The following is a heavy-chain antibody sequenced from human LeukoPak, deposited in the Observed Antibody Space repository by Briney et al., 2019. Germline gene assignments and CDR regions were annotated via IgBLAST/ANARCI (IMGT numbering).Heavy chain of an antibody. CDR3: ARDPYVLLWFGEPTHYYYYYYMDV. V-gene: IGHV1-24*01. CDR1: GYTLTELS. J-gene: IGHJ6*03. CDR2: FDPEDGET. Sequence: ASVKVSCKVSGYTLTELSMHRVRQAPGKGLEWMGGFDPEDGETIYAQKFQGRVTMTTDTSTSTAYMELRSLRSDDTAVYYCARDPYVLLWFGEPTHYYYYYYMDVWGKGTTVTVSS. D-gene: IGHD3-10*01.